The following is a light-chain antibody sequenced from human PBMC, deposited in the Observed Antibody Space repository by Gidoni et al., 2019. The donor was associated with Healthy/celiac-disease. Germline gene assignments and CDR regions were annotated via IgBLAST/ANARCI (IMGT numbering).Light chain of an antibody. CDR3: QQSSNSWT. V-gene: IGKV3-11*01. CDR1: QSLSSY. CDR2: DAS. J-gene: IGKJ1*01. Sequence: EIVLTQSPATLSSSPGERATPSRRASQSLSSYLAWYQQKPGKAPRLLIYDASNRATGVPARFSGSGSGTDFTLTISSLEPEDFAVYYCQQSSNSWTFGQGTKVEIK.